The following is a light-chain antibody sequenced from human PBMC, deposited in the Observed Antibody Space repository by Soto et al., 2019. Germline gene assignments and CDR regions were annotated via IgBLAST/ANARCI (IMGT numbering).Light chain of an antibody. J-gene: IGKJ2*01. V-gene: IGKV3-15*01. CDR3: QQYNKWPPYT. CDR1: QSVSSN. CDR2: GAS. Sequence: EIVMTKAPATLSVSPGERATLSCRASQSVSSNLAWYKQKPGQAPRLLIYGASSSATGSPAMFSGSGSGTEFTLTISSLQSEDSAVYSCQQYNKWPPYTFGQGTKLEIK.